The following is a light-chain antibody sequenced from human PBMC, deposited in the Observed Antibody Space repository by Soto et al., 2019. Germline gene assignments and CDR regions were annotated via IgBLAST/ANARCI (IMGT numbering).Light chain of an antibody. J-gene: IGKJ4*01. V-gene: IGKV1-39*01. CDR2: AAS. CDR3: QQSYSTPPLT. CDR1: QSIRSY. Sequence: DIQMTQSPSSLSASVGDRVTITCRASQSIRSYLNWYQQKPGKAPKLLIYAASSLQSGVPSRFSGSGSGIDFTLTIRSLQPEDFATYYCQQSYSTPPLTFGGGTKVEIK.